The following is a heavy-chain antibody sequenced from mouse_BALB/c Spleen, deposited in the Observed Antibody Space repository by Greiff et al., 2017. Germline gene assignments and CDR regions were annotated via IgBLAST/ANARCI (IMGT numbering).Heavy chain of an antibody. CDR2: ISSGGST. D-gene: IGHD2-4*01. Sequence: EVKLVESGGGLVKPGGSLKLSCAASGFTFSSYAMSWVRQTPEKRLEWVASISSGGSTYYPDSVKGRFTISRDNARNILYLQMSSLRSEDTAMYYCARGGARYDYDGGFAYWGQGTLVTVSA. J-gene: IGHJ3*01. CDR3: ARGGARYDYDGGFAY. V-gene: IGHV5-6-5*01. CDR1: GFTFSSYA.